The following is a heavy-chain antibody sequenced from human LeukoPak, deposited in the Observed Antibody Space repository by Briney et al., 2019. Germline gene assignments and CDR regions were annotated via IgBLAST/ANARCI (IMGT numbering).Heavy chain of an antibody. CDR3: AKDVSAAAGPDY. CDR1: GFTFSGYG. CDR2: IRYDGSNK. Sequence: GGSLRLSCAASGFTFSGYGMHWVRQAPGKGLEWVAFIRYDGSNKYYADSVKGRFTISRDNSKNTLYLQMNSLRAEDTAVYYCAKDVSAAAGPDYWGQGTLVTVSS. D-gene: IGHD6-13*01. J-gene: IGHJ4*02. V-gene: IGHV3-30*02.